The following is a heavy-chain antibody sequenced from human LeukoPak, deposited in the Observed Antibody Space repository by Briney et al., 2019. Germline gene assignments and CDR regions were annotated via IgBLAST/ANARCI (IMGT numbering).Heavy chain of an antibody. D-gene: IGHD6-13*01. Sequence: GGSLRLSCAASGFSFSTFWMTWVRQAPGNGLEWVANINGDGSVAFYGDSVKGRFTISRDNAKNSLYLQMNSLSDEDTGVYYCATTADTAAGPYWGQGALVTVSS. CDR1: GFSFSTFW. CDR3: ATTADTAAGPY. CDR2: INGDGSVA. V-gene: IGHV3-7*01. J-gene: IGHJ4*02.